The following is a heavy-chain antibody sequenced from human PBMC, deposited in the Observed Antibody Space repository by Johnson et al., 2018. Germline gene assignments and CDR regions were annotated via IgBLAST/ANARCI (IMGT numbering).Heavy chain of an antibody. J-gene: IGHJ3*02. CDR3: AKESGGGRDAFDI. V-gene: IGHV3-30*18. CDR1: GFTFSSYG. D-gene: IGHD1-26*01. Sequence: QVQLVESGGGVVQPGRSLRLSCAASGFTFSSYGMHWVRQAPGKGLEWVAVISYDGSNKYFADSVKGRFTISRDKSKNTLYLQMNSLRAEDTAVYYCAKESGGGRDAFDIWGQGTMVTVSS. CDR2: ISYDGSNK.